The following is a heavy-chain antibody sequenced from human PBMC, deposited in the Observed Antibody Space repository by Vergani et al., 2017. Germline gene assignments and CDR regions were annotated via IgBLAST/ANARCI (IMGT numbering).Heavy chain of an antibody. CDR2: ISSSSSTI. Sequence: EVQLVESGGGLVQPGGSLRLSCAASGFTFSSYSMNWVRQAPGKGLEWVSYISSSSSTIYYADSVKGRFTISRDNAKNSLYLQMNSLRAEDTAVYYCARVDTAMVGAFYYYYKDVWGKGTTVTVSS. J-gene: IGHJ6*03. D-gene: IGHD5-18*01. CDR3: ARVDTAMVGAFYYYYKDV. CDR1: GFTFSSYS. V-gene: IGHV3-48*01.